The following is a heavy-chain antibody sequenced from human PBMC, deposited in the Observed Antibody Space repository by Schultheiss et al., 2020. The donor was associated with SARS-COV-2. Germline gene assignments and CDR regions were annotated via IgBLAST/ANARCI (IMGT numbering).Heavy chain of an antibody. CDR3: ARRSDILTGYYSLDY. CDR1: GYSFTSYW. CDR2: IYPGESDI. V-gene: IGHV5-51*01. J-gene: IGHJ4*02. D-gene: IGHD3-9*01. Sequence: GGSLRLSCQGSGYSFTSYWIGWVRQMPGKDLEWMGIIYPGESDIRYSPSFQGQVTISADKSISTAYLQWISLKASDTAMYYCARRSDILTGYYSLDYWGQGTLVTVSS.